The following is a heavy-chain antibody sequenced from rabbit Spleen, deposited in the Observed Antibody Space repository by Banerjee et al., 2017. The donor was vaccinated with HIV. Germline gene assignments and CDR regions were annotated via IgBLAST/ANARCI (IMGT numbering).Heavy chain of an antibody. Sequence: QSLEESGGDLVKPGASLTLTCTASGVSFTISSYMCWVRQAPGKGLEWIACIDAGSSGFTYSATWAKGRFTISKTSSTTVTLQMTSLTAADTATYFCARDLAGVIGWNFNLWGQGTLVTVS. V-gene: IGHV1S40*01. CDR3: ARDLAGVIGWNFNL. CDR2: IDAGSSGFT. D-gene: IGHD4-1*01. CDR1: GVSFTISSY. J-gene: IGHJ4*01.